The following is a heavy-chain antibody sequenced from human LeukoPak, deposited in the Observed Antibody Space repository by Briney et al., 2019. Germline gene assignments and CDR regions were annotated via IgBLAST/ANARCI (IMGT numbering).Heavy chain of an antibody. Sequence: GGSLRLSCAASGFTFSSYAMSWVRQASGKGLEWVSAISGSGGSTYYADSVKGRFTISRDNSKNTLYLQMNSLRAEDTAVYYCAKHYCSGGSCYYVEIYYYYMDVWGKGTTVTVSS. V-gene: IGHV3-23*01. CDR3: AKHYCSGGSCYYVEIYYYYMDV. CDR1: GFTFSSYA. J-gene: IGHJ6*03. CDR2: ISGSGGST. D-gene: IGHD2-15*01.